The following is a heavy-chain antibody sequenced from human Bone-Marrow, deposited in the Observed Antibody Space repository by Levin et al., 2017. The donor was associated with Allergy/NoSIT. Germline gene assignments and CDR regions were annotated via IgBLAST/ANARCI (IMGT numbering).Heavy chain of an antibody. Sequence: SGPTLVKPTQTLTLTCTFSGFSLSTSGVGVGWIRQPPGKALEWLALIYWDDDKRYSPSLKSRLTITKDTSKNQVVLTMTNMDPVDTATYYCAHGRVATIREYYFDYWGQGTLVTVSS. V-gene: IGHV2-5*02. CDR3: AHGRVATIREYYFDY. CDR2: IYWDDDK. D-gene: IGHD5-12*01. CDR1: GFSLSTSGVG. J-gene: IGHJ4*02.